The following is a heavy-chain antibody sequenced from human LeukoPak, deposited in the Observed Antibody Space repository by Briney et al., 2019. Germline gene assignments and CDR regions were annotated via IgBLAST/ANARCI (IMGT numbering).Heavy chain of an antibody. CDR3: AKLQRGVP. V-gene: IGHV3-64*04. D-gene: IGHD6-13*01. CDR1: GFTFTNHP. CDR2: ISPSGDWT. Sequence: GGSLRLSCAASGFTFTNHPMHWVRQASGKRLEYVSAISPSGDWTWYADSVKGRFTISRDNSKNTLYLQMNSLRAEDTAVYYCAKLQRGVPWGQGTLVTVSS. J-gene: IGHJ5*02.